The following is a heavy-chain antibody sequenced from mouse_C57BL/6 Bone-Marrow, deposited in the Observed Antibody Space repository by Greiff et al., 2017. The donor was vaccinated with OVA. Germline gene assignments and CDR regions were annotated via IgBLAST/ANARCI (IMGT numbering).Heavy chain of an antibody. CDR3: AREAGYYLYAMDY. V-gene: IGHV1-78*01. J-gene: IGHJ4*01. D-gene: IGHD2-3*01. CDR2: IYPRDGST. CDR1: GYTFTDHT. Sequence: QVQLKESDAELVKPGASVKISCKVSGYTFTDHTIHWMKQRPEQGLEWIGYIYPRDGSTKSNEKFKGKATLTADKSSTTAYMQLNSLTSEESAVYFGAREAGYYLYAMDYWGQGTSVTVSS.